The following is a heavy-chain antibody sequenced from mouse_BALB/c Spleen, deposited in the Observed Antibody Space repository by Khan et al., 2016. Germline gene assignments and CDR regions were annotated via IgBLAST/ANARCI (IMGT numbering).Heavy chain of an antibody. CDR1: GYSITSDYA. Sequence: EVQLQESGPGLVKPSQSLSLTCTVTGYSITSDYAWNWIRQFPGNKLEWMGYIIYSGSTSYNPSLKSRISITRDTSKKQFFLQLNSVTPEDTATYFCGSHQLAEWFFDVWGAGTTVTFSS. CDR3: GSHQLAEWFFDV. CDR2: IIYSGST. J-gene: IGHJ1*01. V-gene: IGHV3-2*02. D-gene: IGHD4-1*02.